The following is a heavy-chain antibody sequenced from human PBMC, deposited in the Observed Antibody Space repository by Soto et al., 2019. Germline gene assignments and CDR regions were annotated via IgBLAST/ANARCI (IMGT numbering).Heavy chain of an antibody. V-gene: IGHV1-69*01. CDR3: ARDKGTYYYDSSGYGTFDY. CDR1: GGTFSSYA. Sequence: QVQLVQSGAEVKKPGSSVKVSCKASGGTFSSYAISWVRQAPGQGLEWMGGIIPIFGTANYVQKFQGRVTITADESTSTAYMELSSLRSEDTAVYYCARDKGTYYYDSSGYGTFDYWGQGTLVTVSS. J-gene: IGHJ4*02. D-gene: IGHD3-22*01. CDR2: IIPIFGTA.